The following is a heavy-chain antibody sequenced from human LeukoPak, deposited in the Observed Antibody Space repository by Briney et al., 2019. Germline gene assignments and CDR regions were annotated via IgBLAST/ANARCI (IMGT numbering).Heavy chain of an antibody. D-gene: IGHD3-22*01. Sequence: SETLSLTCAVYGGSFSGYYWSWIRQPPGKGLEWIGEINHSGSTNYNPSLKSRVTISVDTSKNQFSLKLSSVTAADTAVYYCARVPDYYDSSGYYWIDYWGQGTLVTVSS. J-gene: IGHJ4*02. CDR3: ARVPDYYDSSGYYWIDY. CDR1: GGSFSGYY. CDR2: INHSGST. V-gene: IGHV4-34*01.